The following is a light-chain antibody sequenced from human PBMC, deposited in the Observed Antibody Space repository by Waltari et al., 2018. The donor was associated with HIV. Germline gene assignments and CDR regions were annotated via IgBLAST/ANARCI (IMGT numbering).Light chain of an antibody. CDR3: NSFAGSSKSYV. J-gene: IGLJ1*01. CDR2: DVT. V-gene: IGLV2-8*01. CDR1: TSDIGGYNY. Sequence: QSALTQPPSASGSPGQSVTISCTGTTSDIGGYNYVSWYHQHPGEAPRLIIYDVTKRPSGVPDRFSGSKSGNTASLTVSGLQAEDEAEYYCNSFAGSSKSYVFGTGTKVTVL.